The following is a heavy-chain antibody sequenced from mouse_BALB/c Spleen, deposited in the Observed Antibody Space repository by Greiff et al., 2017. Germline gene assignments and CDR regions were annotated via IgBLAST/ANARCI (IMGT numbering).Heavy chain of an antibody. CDR1: GFSLTSYG. Sequence: VQLKESGPGLVQPSQSLSITCTVSGFSLTSYGVPWVRQSPGKGLEWLGVIWSGGSTDYNAAFISRLSISKDNSKSQVFFKMNSLQANDTAIYYCARTPYGYDWFAYWGQGTLVTVSA. CDR3: ARTPYGYDWFAY. J-gene: IGHJ3*01. V-gene: IGHV2-2*02. D-gene: IGHD2-2*01. CDR2: IWSGGST.